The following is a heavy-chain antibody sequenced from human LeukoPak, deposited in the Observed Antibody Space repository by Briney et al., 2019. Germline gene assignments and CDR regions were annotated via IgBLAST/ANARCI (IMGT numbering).Heavy chain of an antibody. Sequence: ASVKVSCKASGYTFTSYYMHWVRQAPGQGLEWMGIINPSGGSTSYAQKFQGRVTMTRDMSTSTVYMELSSLRSEDTAVYYCARYEKAVLDAFDIWGQGTMVTVSS. D-gene: IGHD3-16*01. V-gene: IGHV1-46*01. CDR1: GYTFTSYY. CDR2: INPSGGST. J-gene: IGHJ3*02. CDR3: ARYEKAVLDAFDI.